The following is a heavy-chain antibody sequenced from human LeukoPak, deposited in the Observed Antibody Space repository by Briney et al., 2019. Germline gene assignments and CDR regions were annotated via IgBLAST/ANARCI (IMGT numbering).Heavy chain of an antibody. Sequence: SSETLSLTWTVSGGSVSSSSYYWGWIRQPPGKGLEWIGSIYYSGSTYYNPSFKSRVTISADTSKNQFSLKLSSVTAADTSVYYCAGFSGSYLSGAFDIWGQGTMVTVSS. V-gene: IGHV4-39*01. J-gene: IGHJ3*02. CDR1: GGSVSSSSYY. D-gene: IGHD1-26*01. CDR3: AGFSGSYLSGAFDI. CDR2: IYYSGST.